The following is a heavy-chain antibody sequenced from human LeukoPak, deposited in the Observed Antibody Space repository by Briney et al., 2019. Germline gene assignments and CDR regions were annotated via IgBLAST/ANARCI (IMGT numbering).Heavy chain of an antibody. J-gene: IGHJ6*02. D-gene: IGHD6-13*01. CDR1: GFTFSSYS. CDR3: AKEESSWYSENYYYYYGMDV. Sequence: GGSLRLSCAASGFTFSSYSMNWVRQAPGKGLEWVAVIWYDGSNKYYADSVKGRFTISRDNSQNTLYLQMNSLRAEDTAVYYCAKEESSWYSENYYYYYGMDVWGQGTTVTVSS. V-gene: IGHV3-33*06. CDR2: IWYDGSNK.